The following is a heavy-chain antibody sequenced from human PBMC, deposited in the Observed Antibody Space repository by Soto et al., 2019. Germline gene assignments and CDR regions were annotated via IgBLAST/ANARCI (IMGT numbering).Heavy chain of an antibody. Sequence: QITLKESGPTLVKPTQTLTLTCTFSGFSLSTSGVGVGWIRQPPGKALEWVTLIYWDDDKRYSPSLKSRITITKDTSKSQVVLTMSHMDPVDTGTYYCARHIPSGYNDAFDIWGQGTMVTVSS. CDR2: IYWDDDK. V-gene: IGHV2-5*02. CDR1: GFSLSTSGVG. D-gene: IGHD3-9*01. J-gene: IGHJ3*02. CDR3: ARHIPSGYNDAFDI.